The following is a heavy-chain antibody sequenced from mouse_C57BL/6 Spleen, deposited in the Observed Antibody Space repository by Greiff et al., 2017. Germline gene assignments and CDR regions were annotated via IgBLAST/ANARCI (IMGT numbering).Heavy chain of an antibody. Sequence: EVQLQQSGPGLVKPSQSLSLTCSVTGYSITSGYYWNWIRQFPGNKLEWMGYISYDGSNNYNPSLKNRISITRDTSKNQFFLKLNSVTTEDTATYYCARALITTVVPNWYFDVWGTGTTVTVSS. CDR3: ARALITTVVPNWYFDV. CDR1: GYSITSGYY. J-gene: IGHJ1*03. CDR2: ISYDGSN. V-gene: IGHV3-6*01. D-gene: IGHD1-1*01.